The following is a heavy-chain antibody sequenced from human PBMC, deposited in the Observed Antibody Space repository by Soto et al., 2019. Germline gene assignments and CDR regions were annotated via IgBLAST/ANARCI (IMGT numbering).Heavy chain of an antibody. Sequence: SETLSLTRTASGGSISSYYWSWIRQPPGKGLEWIGYIYYSGSTNYNPSLKSRVTISVDTSKNQFSLKLSSVTAADTAVYYCARGRSSSWYPIDYWGQGTLVTVSS. CDR3: ARGRSSSWYPIDY. CDR2: IYYSGST. D-gene: IGHD6-13*01. V-gene: IGHV4-59*01. CDR1: GGSISSYY. J-gene: IGHJ4*02.